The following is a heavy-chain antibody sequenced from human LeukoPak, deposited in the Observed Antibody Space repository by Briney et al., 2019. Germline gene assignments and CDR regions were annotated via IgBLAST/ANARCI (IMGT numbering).Heavy chain of an antibody. CDR1: GYTFTGYY. Sequence: ASVKVSCKASGYTFTGYYMHWVRQAPGQGLEWMGWINPNSGGTNYAQKFQGRVTMTRDTSISTAYMELSRLRSDDTAVYYCARSGAPAATEYFQHWGLGTLVTVSS. V-gene: IGHV1-2*02. CDR3: ARSGAPAATEYFQH. J-gene: IGHJ1*01. CDR2: INPNSGGT. D-gene: IGHD2-2*01.